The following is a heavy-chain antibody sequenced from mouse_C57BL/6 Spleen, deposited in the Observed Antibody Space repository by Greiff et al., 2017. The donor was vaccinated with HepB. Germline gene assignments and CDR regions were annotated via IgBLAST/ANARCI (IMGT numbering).Heavy chain of an antibody. CDR2: IYPRSGNT. Sequence: VQLVESGAELARPGASVKLSCKASGYTFTSYGISWVKQRTGQGLEWIGEIYPRSGNTYYNEKFKGKATLTADKSSSTAYMELRSLTSDDAAVYFCARSSGDWYFDVWGTGTTVTVSS. D-gene: IGHD3-1*01. CDR1: GYTFTSYG. J-gene: IGHJ1*03. CDR3: ARSSGDWYFDV. V-gene: IGHV1-81*01.